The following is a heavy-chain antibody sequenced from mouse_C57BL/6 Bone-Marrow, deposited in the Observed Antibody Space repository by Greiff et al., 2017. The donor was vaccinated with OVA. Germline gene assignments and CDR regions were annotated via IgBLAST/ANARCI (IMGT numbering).Heavy chain of an antibody. V-gene: IGHV1-82*01. J-gene: IGHJ2*01. CDR3: ARYRAQHRLRVYFDY. CDR2: IYPGNGST. Sequence: VQRLQSGPELVKPGASVTISCTASGYTFTSSWMNWVKQRPGQGLEWIGLIYPGNGSTNYNEKFKSKATLTVDKSSSTAYMQLSSLTSEDSAVYFWARYRAQHRLRVYFDYWGQGTTLTVSS. D-gene: IGHD3-1*01. CDR1: GYTFTSSW.